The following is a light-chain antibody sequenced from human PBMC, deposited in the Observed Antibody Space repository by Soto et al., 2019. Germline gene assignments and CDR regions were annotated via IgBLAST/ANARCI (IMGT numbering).Light chain of an antibody. CDR3: QSYDATNQV. CDR1: SGSIASKY. J-gene: IGLJ3*02. V-gene: IGLV6-57*01. Sequence: NFMLTQPHSVSESPGKTVIISCTRSSGSIASKYVQWYQQRPGSSPTTVIYEDNQRPAGVPDRFYGSIDSSSNSASLTISGLETEDEADYYCQSYDATNQVFGGGTKVTVL. CDR2: EDN.